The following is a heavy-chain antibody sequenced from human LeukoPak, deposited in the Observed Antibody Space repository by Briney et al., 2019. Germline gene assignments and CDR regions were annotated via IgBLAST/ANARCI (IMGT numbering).Heavy chain of an antibody. Sequence: PGRSLRLSCAASGFTFSSYGMHWVRQAPGKGLEWVAVISYDGSNKYYADSVKGRFTISRDNSKNTLYLQMNSLRAEDTALYYCASEMLRGAYWGQGTLVTVSS. CDR3: ASEMLRGAY. CDR1: GFTFSSYG. CDR2: ISYDGSNK. V-gene: IGHV3-30*03. J-gene: IGHJ4*02. D-gene: IGHD3-10*01.